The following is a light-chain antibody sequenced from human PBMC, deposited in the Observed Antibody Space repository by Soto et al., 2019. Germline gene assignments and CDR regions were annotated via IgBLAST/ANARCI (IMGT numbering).Light chain of an antibody. CDR1: SSDVGGYNY. Sequence: LTQPRSVSGSPGHSVTISCTGTSSDVGGYNYVSWYQQHPGKAPKLMIYDVSKRPSGVPDRFSGFKSGNTASLTISGLQAEDEADYSCCSHAGTYIYVFGNGTKVTVL. V-gene: IGLV2-11*01. J-gene: IGLJ1*01. CDR2: DVS. CDR3: CSHAGTYIYV.